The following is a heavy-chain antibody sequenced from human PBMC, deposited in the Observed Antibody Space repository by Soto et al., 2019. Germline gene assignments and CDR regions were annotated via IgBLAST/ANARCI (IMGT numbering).Heavy chain of an antibody. CDR2: INHSGST. V-gene: IGHV4-34*01. J-gene: IGHJ5*02. CDR3: AREPIMVYANKRKNWFDP. D-gene: IGHD2-8*01. CDR1: GGSFSGYY. Sequence: QVQLQQWGAGLLKPSETLSLTCAVYGGSFSGYYWSWIRQPPGKGLEWIGEINHSGSTNYNPSLKSRVTISVDTSKNQFSLKLSSVTAADTAVYYCAREPIMVYANKRKNWFDPWGQGTLVTVSS.